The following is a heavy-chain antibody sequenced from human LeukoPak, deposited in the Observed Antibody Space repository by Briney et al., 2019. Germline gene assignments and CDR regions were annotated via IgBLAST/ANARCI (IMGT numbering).Heavy chain of an antibody. Sequence: GESLHISCQGSGYSFTIYWIAWVRQMPGKGLEWMGIIYPGDSDTTYSPSFQAQLTISADKSISTAYLQSSSPTPPPPAIYSCAGQNSGCVIWGRGTLVTVSS. CDR3: AGQNSGCVI. J-gene: IGHJ2*01. V-gene: IGHV5-51*01. CDR1: GYSFTIYW. CDR2: IYPGDSDT. D-gene: IGHD5-12*01.